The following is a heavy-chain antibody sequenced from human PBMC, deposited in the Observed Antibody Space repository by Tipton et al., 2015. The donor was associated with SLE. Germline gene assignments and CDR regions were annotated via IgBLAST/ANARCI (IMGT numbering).Heavy chain of an antibody. V-gene: IGHV4-39*07. D-gene: IGHD2-8*02. J-gene: IGHJ6*02. CDR1: GGSISSSNYY. CDR2: IYYSGRT. CDR3: ARYPYCAGGVCRYYYYGLDV. Sequence: TLSLTCTISGGSISSSNYYWGWIRQPPGKGLEWIGTIYYSGRTDYNPSLKSRVTMSVDTSMNQFSLKVFSVTAADTAVYYCARYPYCAGGVCRYYYYGLDVWGQGTTVTVSS.